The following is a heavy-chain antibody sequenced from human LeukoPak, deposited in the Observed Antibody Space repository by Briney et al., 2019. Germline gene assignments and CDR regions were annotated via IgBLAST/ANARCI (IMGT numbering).Heavy chain of an antibody. CDR1: GGTFSSYA. CDR3: ARGLYERYQLLFSREGWFDP. J-gene: IGHJ5*02. Sequence: ASVKVSCKASGGTFSSYAISWVRQAPGQGLEWMGGIIPIFGTANYAQKFQGRVTITADESTSTAYMELSSLRSEDTAVYYCARGLYERYQLLFSREGWFDPWGQGTLVTVSS. V-gene: IGHV1-69*13. D-gene: IGHD2-2*01. CDR2: IIPIFGTA.